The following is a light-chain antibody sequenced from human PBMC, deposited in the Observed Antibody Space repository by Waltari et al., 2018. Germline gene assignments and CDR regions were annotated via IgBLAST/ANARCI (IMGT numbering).Light chain of an antibody. CDR2: VAS. CDR3: QHYEQSLWT. CDR1: QSDNDY. Sequence: EIELTQSPGPPALPPRESTTLPCMTSQSDNDYLACSQQNPGTHPRLLIFVASRSAGGTPDRCSGSASATDFTLTISRLAPEDLAIYYRQHYEQSLWTFGRGTRVDIK. V-gene: IGKV3-20*01. J-gene: IGKJ1*01.